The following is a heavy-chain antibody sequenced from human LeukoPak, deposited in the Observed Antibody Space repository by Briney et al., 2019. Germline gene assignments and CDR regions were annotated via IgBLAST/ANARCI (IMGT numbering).Heavy chain of an antibody. J-gene: IGHJ4*02. CDR2: ISSSSSYI. Sequence: PGRSLRLSCAASGFTFDDYAMHWVRQAPGKGLEWVSSISSSSSYIYYADSAKGRFTISRDNAKNSLYLQMNSLRAEDTAVYYCARDSPPNQAGDFDYWGQGTLVTVSS. V-gene: IGHV3-21*01. CDR3: ARDSPPNQAGDFDY. D-gene: IGHD6-13*01. CDR1: GFTFDDYA.